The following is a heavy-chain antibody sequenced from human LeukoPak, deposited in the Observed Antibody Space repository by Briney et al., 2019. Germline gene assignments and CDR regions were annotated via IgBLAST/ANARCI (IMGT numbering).Heavy chain of an antibody. CDR3: AKYWITMVRGVITVDWFDP. CDR2: ISCSGVSK. D-gene: IGHD3-10*01. Sequence: GGSLRLSCAASGCTFSKYYMSWVRQPPGKGLESVLAISCSGVSKYYADSVNDRFTISRDNSKNTLYLQMNSLRAEDTAVYYCAKYWITMVRGVITVDWFDPWGQGTLVTVSS. CDR1: GCTFSKYY. J-gene: IGHJ5*02. V-gene: IGHV3-23*01.